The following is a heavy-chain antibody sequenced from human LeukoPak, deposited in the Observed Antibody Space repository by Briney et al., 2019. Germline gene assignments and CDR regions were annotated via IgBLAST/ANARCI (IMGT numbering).Heavy chain of an antibody. CDR1: GGSISSYY. J-gene: IGHJ4*02. CDR2: IYTSGST. V-gene: IGHV4-4*09. Sequence: SETLSLTCTVSGGSISSYYWSWIRQPPGKGLEWIGYIYTSGSTNYNPSLKSRVTISVDTSKNQFSLKLSSVTAADTAVYYCARGGYNPVFDYWGQGTLVTVSS. CDR3: ARGGYNPVFDY. D-gene: IGHD5-24*01.